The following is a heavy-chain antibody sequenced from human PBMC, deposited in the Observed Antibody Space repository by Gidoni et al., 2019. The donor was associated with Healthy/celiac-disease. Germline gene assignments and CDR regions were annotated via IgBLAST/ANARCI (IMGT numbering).Heavy chain of an antibody. CDR1: GFTVSSYA. CDR3: AKAVFELNPPSYAFDI. CDR2: ISGLGGST. Sequence: EVQLLESGGGLVQPGGALRLPWGASGFTVSSYAMSWVRQAPGKGLEWVSAISGLGGSTYSAASVKGRFTISRDNSKNTLYLQMNSLRAEDTAVYYCAKAVFELNPPSYAFDIWGQGTMVTVSS. V-gene: IGHV3-23*01. J-gene: IGHJ3*02. D-gene: IGHD3-10*02.